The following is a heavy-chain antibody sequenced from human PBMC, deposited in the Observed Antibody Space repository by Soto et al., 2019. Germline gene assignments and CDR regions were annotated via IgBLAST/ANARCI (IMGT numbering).Heavy chain of an antibody. CDR1: GYTFTSYA. J-gene: IGHJ5*02. CDR2: INAGIGDT. Sequence: ASVKVSCKASGYTFTSYAMHWVRQAPGQRLEWMGWINAGIGDTKYSQKFQGRVTITRDTSTNTAYMELSSLRSDDTAVYYCARDPESVMYYDFWSGYWFDPWGQGTLVTVSS. CDR3: ARDPESVMYYDFWSGYWFDP. D-gene: IGHD3-3*01. V-gene: IGHV1-3*01.